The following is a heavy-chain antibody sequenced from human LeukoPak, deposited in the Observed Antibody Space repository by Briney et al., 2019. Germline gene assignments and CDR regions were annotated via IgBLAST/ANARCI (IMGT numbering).Heavy chain of an antibody. Sequence: PSETLSLTCTVSGDSIGSYYWSWIRQPPGKGLEWIGYIYYSGSAYYNPSLKSRVTISVDTSENQFSLKLSSVTAADTAVYYCARVNYGSATKEDYWGQGTLVTVSS. V-gene: IGHV4-59*06. CDR3: ARVNYGSATKEDY. CDR2: IYYSGSA. J-gene: IGHJ4*02. CDR1: GDSIGSYY. D-gene: IGHD3-10*01.